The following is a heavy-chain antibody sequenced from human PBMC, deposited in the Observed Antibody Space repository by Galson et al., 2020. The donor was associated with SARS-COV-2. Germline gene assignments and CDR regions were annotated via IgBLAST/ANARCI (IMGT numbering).Heavy chain of an antibody. J-gene: IGHJ6*02. CDR3: AKDSVGSGSYYLSVYYGMDV. D-gene: IGHD3-10*01. CDR1: GFTFDDYA. CDR2: ISWNSGSI. Sequence: GGSLRLSCAASGFTFDDYAMHWVRQAPGKGLEWVSGISWNSGSIGYADSVKGRFTISRDNAKNSLYLQMNSLRAEDTALYYCAKDSVGSGSYYLSVYYGMDVWGQGTTVTVSS. V-gene: IGHV3-9*01.